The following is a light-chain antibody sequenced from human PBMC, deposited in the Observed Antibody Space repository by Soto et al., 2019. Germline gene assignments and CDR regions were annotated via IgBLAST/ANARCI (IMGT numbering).Light chain of an antibody. Sequence: EIVMTQSPATLSLSPGERAALSCRASQSINSELAWYQQKPGQPPRLLIYGASTRATGVPARVTGSESGSDFTLTISGLKSEDFAVYYCQQGHNWPLTFGQGTRLDI. CDR3: QQGHNWPLT. V-gene: IGKV3-15*01. CDR1: QSINSE. J-gene: IGKJ2*01. CDR2: GAS.